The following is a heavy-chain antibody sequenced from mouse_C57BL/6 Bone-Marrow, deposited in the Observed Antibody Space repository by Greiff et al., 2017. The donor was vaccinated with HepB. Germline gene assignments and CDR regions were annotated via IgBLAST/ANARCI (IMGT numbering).Heavy chain of an antibody. D-gene: IGHD2-2*01. CDR1: GYAFSSSW. J-gene: IGHJ4*01. CDR2: IYPGDGDT. CDR3: ARYGYGSMDY. Sequence: AQLQESGPELVKPGASVKISCKASGYAFSSSWMNWVKQRPGKGLEWIGRIYPGDGDTNYNGKFKGKATLTADKSSSTAYMQLSSLTSEDSAVYFCARYGYGSMDYWGQGTSVTVSS. V-gene: IGHV1-82*01.